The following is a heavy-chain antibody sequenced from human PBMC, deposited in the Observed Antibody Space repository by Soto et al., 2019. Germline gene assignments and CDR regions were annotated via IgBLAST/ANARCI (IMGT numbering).Heavy chain of an antibody. J-gene: IGHJ4*02. CDR1: GFTFRTND. CDR2: IGTAADT. V-gene: IGHV3-13*04. D-gene: IGHD5-12*01. Sequence: EEQLVESGGGLVQPGGSLRLSCAASGFTFRTNDMHWVRQAPGKGLEWVAGIGTAADTYYPDSVKGRFTISRDNAKSSLYHQMKGLRAGDTAVYYCARGWLRRGYLDYWGQGTLVTVSS. CDR3: ARGWLRRGYLDY.